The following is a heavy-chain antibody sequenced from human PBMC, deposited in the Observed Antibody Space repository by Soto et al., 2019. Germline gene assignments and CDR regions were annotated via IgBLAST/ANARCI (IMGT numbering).Heavy chain of an antibody. CDR3: ARCYVSSGYYFTHRSQNKRAGYFQH. D-gene: IGHD3-22*01. CDR2: IYYSGST. Sequence: SETLSPTSTFSGGPVSGYYWSWIRQPPGKGLEWIGSIYYSGSTYYNTSHKGRVTISVDTSKNQFSQKLSSVTAADTTVYYCARCYVSSGYYFTHRSQNKRAGYFQHWGQGNLVTVSS. CDR1: GGPVSGYY. V-gene: IGHV4-59*04. J-gene: IGHJ1*01.